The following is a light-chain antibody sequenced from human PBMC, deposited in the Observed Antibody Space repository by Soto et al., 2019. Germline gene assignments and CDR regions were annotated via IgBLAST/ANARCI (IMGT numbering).Light chain of an antibody. CDR3: QQYYSYPRT. CDR2: AAS. V-gene: IGKV1-6*01. CDR1: QAIRND. J-gene: IGKJ4*01. Sequence: AIQMTQSPSSLSASVGDRVIITCRASQAIRNDLGWYQQKPGKAPKLLIYAASTLQSGVPSRFSGSGSGTDFTLTISCLQSEDFATYYCQQYYSYPRTFGGGTKVDIK.